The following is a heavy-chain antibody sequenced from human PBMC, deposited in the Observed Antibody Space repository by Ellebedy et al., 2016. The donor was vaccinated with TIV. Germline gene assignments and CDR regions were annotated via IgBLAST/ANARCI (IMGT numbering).Heavy chain of an antibody. Sequence: GESLKISCAASGFTFDDYAMHWVRQAPGKGLECVSLISGDGGRTSYADSVKGRFTISRDKRRNSLYLQMNSLRSEDTALYYCAKDLGSGSYGYYYGMDVWGQGTTVTVSS. CDR2: ISGDGGRT. D-gene: IGHD3-10*01. J-gene: IGHJ6*02. CDR3: AKDLGSGSYGYYYGMDV. CDR1: GFTFDDYA. V-gene: IGHV3-43*02.